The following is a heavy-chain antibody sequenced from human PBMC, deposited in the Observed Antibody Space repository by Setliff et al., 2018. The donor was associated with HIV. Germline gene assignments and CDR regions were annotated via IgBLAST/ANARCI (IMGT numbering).Heavy chain of an antibody. J-gene: IGHJ3*01. CDR3: ANPHDGGAFDD. V-gene: IGHV1-69*13. CDR2: VIPSFATA. D-gene: IGHD1-1*01. Sequence: ASVKVSCKASGGTFKNLAISWVRQAPGQGLEWMGGVIPSFATANYAQKFQGRITITADELTSTVYMDLNSLKSEDSAVYYCANPHDGGAFDDWGQGTAVTVSS. CDR1: GGTFKNLA.